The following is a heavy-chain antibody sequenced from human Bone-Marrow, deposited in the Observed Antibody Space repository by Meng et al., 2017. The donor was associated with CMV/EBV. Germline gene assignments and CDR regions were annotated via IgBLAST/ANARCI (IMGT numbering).Heavy chain of an antibody. J-gene: IGHJ5*02. CDR3: ASVYCSSTSCYFENWFDP. D-gene: IGHD2-2*01. Sequence: ISSGDYYWSWIRQPPGQGLEWIGYIYYSGSTYFNPSLKSRVTISVDTSKNQFSLKLSSVTAADTAVYYCASVYCSSTSCYFENWFDPWGQGTLVTVSS. V-gene: IGHV4-30-4*01. CDR2: IYYSGST. CDR1: ISSGDYY.